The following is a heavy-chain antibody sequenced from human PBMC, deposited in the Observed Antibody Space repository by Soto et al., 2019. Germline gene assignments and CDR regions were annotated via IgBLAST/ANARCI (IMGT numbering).Heavy chain of an antibody. CDR3: AADLAISANDY. CDR2: FDPEQRET. D-gene: IGHD2-21*01. Sequence: QVQLVQSGAEVKKPGASVKVSCKLSGNTLTELSIHWVRQAPGKGLEWMGAFDPEQRETIYSQQFQGRVTLTQDTSTETAYMELTSLRHEDTAVYYCAADLAISANDYWGQGTLITVSS. CDR1: GNTLTELS. J-gene: IGHJ4*02. V-gene: IGHV1-24*01.